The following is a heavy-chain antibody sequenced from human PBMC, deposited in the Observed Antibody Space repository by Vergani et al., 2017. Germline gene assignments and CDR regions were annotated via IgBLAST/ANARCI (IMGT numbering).Heavy chain of an antibody. V-gene: IGHV4-34*01. CDR1: GGSFSGYY. D-gene: IGHD2-2*01. J-gene: IGHJ5*02. CDR3: ARDERYCTSTSCYNWFDP. Sequence: QVQLQQWGAGLLKPSETLSLTCAVYGGSFSGYYWSWIRQPPGKGLEWIGEINHSGSTNYNPALKSRVTISVDTSKNQFSLKLSSVIAADTAVYYCARDERYCTSTSCYNWFDPWGQGTLVTVSS. CDR2: INHSGST.